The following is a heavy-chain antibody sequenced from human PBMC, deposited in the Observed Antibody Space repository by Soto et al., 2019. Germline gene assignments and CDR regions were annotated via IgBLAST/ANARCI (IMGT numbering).Heavy chain of an antibody. V-gene: IGHV3-23*01. CDR1: GITFSNYA. CDR2: ISCSGSST. J-gene: IGHJ3*02. D-gene: IGHD6-6*01. CDR3: ANTPHSSAIDVFHX. Sequence: GGSLRLSCAASGITFSNYAMNWVRQAPGKGLEWVSCISCSGSSTHYADSVKVRFTISRDNSKNTLYLQMNSLRAEDTAVYYCANTPHSSAIDVFHXWGQGTMVTVS.